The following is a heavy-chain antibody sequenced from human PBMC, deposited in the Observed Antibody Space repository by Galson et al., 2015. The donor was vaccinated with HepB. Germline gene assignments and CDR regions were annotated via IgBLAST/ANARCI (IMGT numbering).Heavy chain of an antibody. CDR3: AKDNDVKADADNSHYFDF. Sequence: SLRLSCAASGFTFTSYAMTWVRQAPGKGLEWVSTVSRSGGNTFYADSVKGRFTISKDNSKNTMYLQMNSLRAEDSAIYYRAKDNDVKADADNSHYFDFWGQGTLVTVSS. J-gene: IGHJ4*02. CDR1: GFTFTSYA. D-gene: IGHD1-1*01. V-gene: IGHV3-23*01. CDR2: VSRSGGNT.